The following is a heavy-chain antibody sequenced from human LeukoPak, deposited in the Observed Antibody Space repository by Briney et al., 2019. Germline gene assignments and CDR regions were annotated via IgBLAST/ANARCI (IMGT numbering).Heavy chain of an antibody. J-gene: IGHJ4*02. V-gene: IGHV4-59*01. CDR2: IYYSGST. Sequence: SETLSLTCTVSGGSISSYYWSWIRQPPGKGLEWIGYIYYSGSTNYNPSLKSRVTISVDTSKNQFSLKLSSVTAADTAVYYCARARPPFLVDYWGQGTLVTVSS. CDR1: GGSISSYY. CDR3: ARARPPFLVDY. D-gene: IGHD3-3*01.